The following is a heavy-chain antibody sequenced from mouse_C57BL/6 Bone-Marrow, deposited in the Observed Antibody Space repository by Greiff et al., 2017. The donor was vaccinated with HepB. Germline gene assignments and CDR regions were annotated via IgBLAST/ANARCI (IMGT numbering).Heavy chain of an antibody. D-gene: IGHD2-4*01. CDR1: GFTFSDYY. V-gene: IGHV5-16*01. CDR2: INYDGSST. CDR3: AREAYDYDYDVYAMDY. Sequence: EVMLVESEGGLVQPGRSMKLSCTASGFTFSDYYMAWVRQVPEKGLEWVANINYDGSSTYYLDSLKSRFIISRDNAKNILYLQMSSLKSEDTATYYCAREAYDYDYDVYAMDYWGQGTSVTVSS. J-gene: IGHJ4*01.